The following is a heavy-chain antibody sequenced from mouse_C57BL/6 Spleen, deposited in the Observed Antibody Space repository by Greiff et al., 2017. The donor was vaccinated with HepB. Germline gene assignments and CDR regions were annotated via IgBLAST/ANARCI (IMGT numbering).Heavy chain of an antibody. CDR3: ARTHYYYGSSYYFDY. CDR2: IWWDDDK. V-gene: IGHV8-8*01. J-gene: IGHJ2*01. Sequence: QVTLKESGPGILQPSQTLSLTCSFSGFSLSTFGMGVGWIRQPSGKGLEWLAHIWWDDDKYYNPALKSRLTISKDTSKNQVFLKIANVDTADTATYYCARTHYYYGSSYYFDYWGQGTTLTVSS. CDR1: GFSLSTFGMG. D-gene: IGHD1-1*01.